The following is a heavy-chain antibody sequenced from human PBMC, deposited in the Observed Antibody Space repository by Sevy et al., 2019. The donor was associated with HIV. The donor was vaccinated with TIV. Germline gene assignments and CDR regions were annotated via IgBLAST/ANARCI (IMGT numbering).Heavy chain of an antibody. CDR1: GFPFNDHA. Sequence: GGSLRLSCAASGFPFNDHAMHWVRQVPGKGLEWVSGISWNSRNIGYADSVKGRFTISRDNVGQFVYLEMNSLRPEDPAFYYCAKDINRGCDGVNCYSYYYYFYGLDVWGQGTTVTVSS. D-gene: IGHD2-21*01. CDR3: AKDINRGCDGVNCYSYYYYFYGLDV. J-gene: IGHJ6*02. V-gene: IGHV3-9*01. CDR2: ISWNSRNI.